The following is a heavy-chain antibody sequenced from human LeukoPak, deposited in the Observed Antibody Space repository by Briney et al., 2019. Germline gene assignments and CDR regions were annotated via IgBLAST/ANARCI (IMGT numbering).Heavy chain of an antibody. CDR3: ARGEYYGSGRYTQNWFDP. CDR1: GGSICGYY. J-gene: IGHJ5*02. D-gene: IGHD3-10*01. CDR2: IFYSGNT. V-gene: IGHV4-59*12. Sequence: SETLSLTCSVSGGSICGYYWSWIRQPPGKGLEYIGHIFYSGNTNYNPSLKSRVTMSVDTSKNQFSLKLSSVTAADTAVYYCARGEYYGSGRYTQNWFDPWGQGTLVTVSS.